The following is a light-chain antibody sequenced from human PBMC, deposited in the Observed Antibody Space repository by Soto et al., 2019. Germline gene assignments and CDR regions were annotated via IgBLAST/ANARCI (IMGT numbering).Light chain of an antibody. CDR3: QQYGSSPST. Sequence: ESVLTQSPGTLSLSPGEIATLSCRASQSVYSSALAWYQQKPGQAPRLLIYGVSIRATGIPDRFSGSGSGTDFTLTISRLEPEDFAVYYCQQYGSSPSTFGQGTKVEIK. CDR1: QSVYSSA. CDR2: GVS. J-gene: IGKJ2*01. V-gene: IGKV3-20*01.